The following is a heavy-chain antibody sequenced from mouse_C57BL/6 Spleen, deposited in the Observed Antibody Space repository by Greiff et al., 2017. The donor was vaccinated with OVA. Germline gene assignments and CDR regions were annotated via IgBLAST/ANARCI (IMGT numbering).Heavy chain of an antibody. J-gene: IGHJ3*01. D-gene: IGHD2-3*01. CDR3: ERERWLLRGAY. Sequence: EVMLVEPGGGLVKPGGSLKLSCAASGFTFSSYAMSWVRQTPEKRLAWVATISDGGSYTYYPDNVKGRFTISRDNAKNNLYLKMSHLKSEDTAMYYCERERWLLRGAYWGQGTLVTVSA. CDR1: GFTFSSYA. V-gene: IGHV5-4*03. CDR2: ISDGGSYT.